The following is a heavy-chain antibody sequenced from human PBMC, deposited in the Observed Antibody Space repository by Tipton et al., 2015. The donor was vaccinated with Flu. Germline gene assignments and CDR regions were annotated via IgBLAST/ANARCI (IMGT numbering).Heavy chain of an antibody. Sequence: TLSLTCTVSGGSVSSGSYYWSWIRQPPGKGLEWIGYIYYSGSTNYNPSLKSRVTISVDTSKNQFSLKLSSVTAADTAVYYCARDQVSPHLTYGMDVWGQGPTVTVSS. CDR1: GGSVSSGSYY. CDR3: ARDQVSPHLTYGMDV. J-gene: IGHJ6*02. D-gene: IGHD2-21*01. V-gene: IGHV4-61*01. CDR2: IYYSGST.